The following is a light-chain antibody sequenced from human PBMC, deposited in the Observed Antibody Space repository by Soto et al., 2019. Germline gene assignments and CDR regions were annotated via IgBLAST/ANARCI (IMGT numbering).Light chain of an antibody. CDR3: QQYENLPT. CDR2: DAS. CDR1: QNINNY. J-gene: IGKJ5*01. Sequence: DIQMTQSPSSLSASVGERVTITCQAIQNINNYLNWYQQKPGRAPKLLIYDASNLEAGVPSRFRGSGSGTDFTFTISRLQPEDIATYYCQQYENLPTFGQGTRLEIK. V-gene: IGKV1-33*01.